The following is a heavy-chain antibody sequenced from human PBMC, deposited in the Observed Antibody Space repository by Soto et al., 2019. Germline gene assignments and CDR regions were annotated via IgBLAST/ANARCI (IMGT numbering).Heavy chain of an antibody. J-gene: IGHJ5*02. CDR3: ARVRFNWNYGNWFDH. V-gene: IGHV1-2*02. CDR2: INPNSGGT. CDR1: VYTFTGYY. D-gene: IGHD1-7*01. Sequence: XSVKVSCKASVYTFTGYYMHWVRQAPGQGLEWMGWINPNSGGTNYAQKFQGRVTMTRDTSISTAYMELSRLRSDDTAVYYCARVRFNWNYGNWFDHWGQGALVTVSS.